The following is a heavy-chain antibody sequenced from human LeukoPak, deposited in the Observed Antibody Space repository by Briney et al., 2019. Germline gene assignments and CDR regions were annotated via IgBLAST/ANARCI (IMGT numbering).Heavy chain of an antibody. J-gene: IGHJ4*02. CDR2: ISGSSSTI. CDR1: GFTFSSYS. D-gene: IGHD3-22*01. CDR3: ARGSTYYDSSGQVPFDY. V-gene: IGHV3-48*01. Sequence: GGSLRLSCAASGFTFSSYSMNWVRQAPGKGLEWGSYISGSSSTIYYVDSVKGRFTISRDNGKNTLYLQMNSLRAEDTAVYYCARGSTYYDSSGQVPFDYWGQGTLVTVSS.